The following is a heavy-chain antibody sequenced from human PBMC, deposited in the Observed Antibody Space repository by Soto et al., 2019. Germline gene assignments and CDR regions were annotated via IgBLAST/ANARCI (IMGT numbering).Heavy chain of an antibody. Sequence: SETLSLTCAVYGGSFSGYHWSWIRQPPGKGLEWIGEINHSGSTNYNPSLKSRVTISVDTSKNQFSLKLSSVTAADTAVYYCGRRRSYYYGSGSYPYFDYWGQGTLVTVSS. CDR2: INHSGST. CDR3: GRRRSYYYGSGSYPYFDY. D-gene: IGHD3-10*01. V-gene: IGHV4-34*01. J-gene: IGHJ4*02. CDR1: GGSFSGYH.